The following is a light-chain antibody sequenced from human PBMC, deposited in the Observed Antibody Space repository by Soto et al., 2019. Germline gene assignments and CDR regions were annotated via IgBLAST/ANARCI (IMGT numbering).Light chain of an antibody. CDR1: QSISGTY. CDR2: SAS. CDR3: QQYGSSPRT. Sequence: DTVLTQSPGTLSLTSGERATLSCRASQSISGTYLAWYQQKPGQSPRLLIYSASTRATGIPDRFSGSGSGTDFTLTISRLEPEDFAVYYCQQYGSSPRTFGQGTKVDI. V-gene: IGKV3-20*01. J-gene: IGKJ1*01.